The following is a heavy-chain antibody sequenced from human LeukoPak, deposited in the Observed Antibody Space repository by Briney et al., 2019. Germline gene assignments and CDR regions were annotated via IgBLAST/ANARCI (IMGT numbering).Heavy chain of an antibody. CDR2: INHSGST. CDR3: ARSSKTQWLSPGDGFDI. CDR1: GEPFSGYY. Sequence: SETLSLTCAVYGEPFSGYYWSWIRQPPGKGLEWIGEINHSGSTNYNPSLRSRVTISVDTSKNQFSLKFTSMTAADTAVYYCARSSKTQWLSPGDGFDIWGRGTLVTVSS. V-gene: IGHV4-34*01. D-gene: IGHD6-19*01. J-gene: IGHJ3*02.